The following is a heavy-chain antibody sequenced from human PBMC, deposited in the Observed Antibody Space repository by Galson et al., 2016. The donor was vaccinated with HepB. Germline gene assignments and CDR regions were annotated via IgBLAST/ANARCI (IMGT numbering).Heavy chain of an antibody. V-gene: IGHV3-74*01. D-gene: IGHD3-22*01. Sequence: SLRLSCAASGFTFSSYWMHWVRQAPGKGLVWVSRINSDGSSTSYADSVKGRFTISKDNAKNTLYLQMNSLRDEDTAVYYCARDLTWHYYDSSGFDYWGQGTLVTVSS. CDR2: INSDGSST. J-gene: IGHJ4*02. CDR3: ARDLTWHYYDSSGFDY. CDR1: GFTFSSYW.